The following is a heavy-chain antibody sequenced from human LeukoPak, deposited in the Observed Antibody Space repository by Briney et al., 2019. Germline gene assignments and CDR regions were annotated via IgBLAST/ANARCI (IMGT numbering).Heavy chain of an antibody. CDR1: GFTFDDYA. J-gene: IGHJ6*02. D-gene: IGHD3-22*01. V-gene: IGHV3-43*02. Sequence: GGSLRLSCAASGFTFDDYAMHWVRQAPGKGLERVSLISGDGGSTYYADSVKGRFTISRVNSKNSLYLKMNSMRTEDTALYYCAKDLTTLQNYDSSGRLRYYYYGMDVWGQGTTVTVSS. CDR3: AKDLTTLQNYDSSGRLRYYYYGMDV. CDR2: ISGDGGST.